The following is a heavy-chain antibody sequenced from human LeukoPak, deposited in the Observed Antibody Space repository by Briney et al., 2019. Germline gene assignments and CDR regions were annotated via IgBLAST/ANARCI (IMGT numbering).Heavy chain of an antibody. CDR1: GFTFSSYW. CDR2: INTDGSST. Sequence: GGSLRLSCAASGFTFSSYWMHWVRQAPGKGLVWVSRINTDGSSTSYADSVKGRFTISRDNAENSLYLQMNSLRAEDTAVYYCARDSRGYYDFWSGDDAFDIWGQGTMVTVSS. V-gene: IGHV3-74*01. CDR3: ARDSRGYYDFWSGDDAFDI. D-gene: IGHD3-3*01. J-gene: IGHJ3*02.